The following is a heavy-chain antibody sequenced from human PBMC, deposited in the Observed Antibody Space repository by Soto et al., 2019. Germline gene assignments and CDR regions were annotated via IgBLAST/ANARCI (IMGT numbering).Heavy chain of an antibody. Sequence: PSETLSLTCAVYGGCFSGYYWSWIRQPPGKGLEWIGEINHSGSTNYNPSLKSRVTISVDTSKNQFSLKLSSVTAADTAVYYCARGPRRTWFDPWGQGTLVTVSS. CDR2: INHSGST. V-gene: IGHV4-34*01. J-gene: IGHJ5*02. CDR3: ARGPRRTWFDP. CDR1: GGCFSGYY.